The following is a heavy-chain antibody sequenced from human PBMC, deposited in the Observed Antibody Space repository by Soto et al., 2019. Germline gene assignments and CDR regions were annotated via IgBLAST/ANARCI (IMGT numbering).Heavy chain of an antibody. V-gene: IGHV3-21*01. CDR1: RFIFNSYS. Sequence: GSLRLSCAASRFIFNSYSMNWVRQAPGKGLEWVSSISSSSSYIYYANSVKGRFTISGDNAKNSLYLQMNSLRAEDTAVYYCARAPGAAARPPFDYWGRGTLVTVSS. D-gene: IGHD6-13*01. J-gene: IGHJ4*02. CDR3: ARAPGAAARPPFDY. CDR2: ISSSSSYI.